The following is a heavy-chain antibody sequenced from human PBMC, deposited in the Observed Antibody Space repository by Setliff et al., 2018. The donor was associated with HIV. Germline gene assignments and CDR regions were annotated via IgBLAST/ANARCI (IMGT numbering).Heavy chain of an antibody. Sequence: GASVKVSCKASGFNFTRYGFSWVRQAPGRGPEWVGWVSAYNGDTKIAQVVQGRLTISRDNSKNTLFLQVSSLRADDTAVYYCAKGYNADWYFFDYWGQGTLVTVSS. CDR2: VSAYNGDT. CDR1: GFNFTRYG. J-gene: IGHJ4*02. V-gene: IGHV1-18*01. CDR3: AKGYNADWYFFDY. D-gene: IGHD1-20*01.